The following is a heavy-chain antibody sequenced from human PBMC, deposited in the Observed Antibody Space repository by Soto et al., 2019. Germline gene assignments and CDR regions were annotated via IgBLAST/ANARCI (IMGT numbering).Heavy chain of an antibody. CDR2: IDPSDSYT. J-gene: IGHJ4*02. CDR3: ARLAMWSRYSSGGFDY. CDR1: GYSFTSYW. Sequence: EVQLVQSGAEVKKPGESLRISCKGSGYSFTSYWISWVRQMPGKGLEWMGRIDPSDSYTNYSPSFQGHVTISADKSISTAYLQWSSMKASDTAMYYCARLAMWSRYSSGGFDYWGQGTLVTVSS. V-gene: IGHV5-10-1*01. D-gene: IGHD6-19*01.